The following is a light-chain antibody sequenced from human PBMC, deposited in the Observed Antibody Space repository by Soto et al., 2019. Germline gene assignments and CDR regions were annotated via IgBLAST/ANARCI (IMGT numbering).Light chain of an antibody. CDR1: QDISND. V-gene: IGKV1-17*01. CDR2: AAS. CDR3: LQNNNYPTWT. Sequence: DIQMTQSPSSLSASVGDRVTITCRASQDISNDLAWYQQRPGKAPQRLIYAASTLQSGVSPRFSGSGSGTEFALTISSLQPEDFVNYYSLQNNNYPTWTLGQGTKVDIK. J-gene: IGKJ1*01.